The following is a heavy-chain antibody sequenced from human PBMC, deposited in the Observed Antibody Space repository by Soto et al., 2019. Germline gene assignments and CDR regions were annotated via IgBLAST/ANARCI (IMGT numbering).Heavy chain of an antibody. Sequence: EVQLLESGGGLVQPGGSLRLSCAASGFTFSSYAMRWVRQAPGKGMEWVSAISGSGDSTYYADSVKGRFTISRDNSKNTLYLQMNSLSAEDTAVYYCAKRAHGLYLDYCGQGTLITVSS. CDR1: GFTFSSYA. CDR2: ISGSGDST. J-gene: IGHJ4*02. V-gene: IGHV3-23*01. CDR3: AKRAHGLYLDY.